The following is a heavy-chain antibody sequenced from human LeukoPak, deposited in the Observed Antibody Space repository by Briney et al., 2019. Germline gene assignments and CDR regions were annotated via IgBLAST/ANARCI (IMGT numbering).Heavy chain of an antibody. CDR2: INHSGST. D-gene: IGHD3-22*01. V-gene: IGHV4-34*01. CDR1: GGSFSGYY. Sequence: PSETLSPTCAVYGGSFSGYYWSWIRQPPGKGLEWIGEINHSGSTNYNPSLKSRVTISVDTSKNQFSLKLSSVTAADTAVYYCARPPQRRYYDSSGYYWVYWGQGTLVTVSS. J-gene: IGHJ4*02. CDR3: ARPPQRRYYDSSGYYWVY.